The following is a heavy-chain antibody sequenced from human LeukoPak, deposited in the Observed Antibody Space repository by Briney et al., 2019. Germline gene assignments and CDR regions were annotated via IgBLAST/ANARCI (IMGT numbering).Heavy chain of an antibody. J-gene: IGHJ4*02. CDR3: ARVEASGYDYGAFDY. CDR1: GFTFSSYG. V-gene: IGHV3-30*02. Sequence: GGSLRLSCAASGFTFSSYGMHWVRQAPGKGLEWVAFIRYDGSNKYYADSVKGRFTISRDNSKNSLYLQMNSLRAEDTAVYYCARVEASGYDYGAFDYWGQGTLVTVSS. D-gene: IGHD5-12*01. CDR2: IRYDGSNK.